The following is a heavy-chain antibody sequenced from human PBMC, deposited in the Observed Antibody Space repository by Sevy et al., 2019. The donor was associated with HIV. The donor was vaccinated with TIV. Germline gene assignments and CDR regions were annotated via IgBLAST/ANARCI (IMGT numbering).Heavy chain of an antibody. CDR2: ITSSSNTI. Sequence: GGSLRLSCAASGFRFRDYRMNWVRQAPGKGLEWVSYITSSSNTINYADSVKGRFTISRDNGRNSLYLQINRLRHEDTAGYYCGGERGRGEVALDLWGQGTLVTVSS. D-gene: IGHD3-10*01. V-gene: IGHV3-48*02. CDR1: GFRFRDYR. J-gene: IGHJ5*02. CDR3: GGERGRGEVALDL.